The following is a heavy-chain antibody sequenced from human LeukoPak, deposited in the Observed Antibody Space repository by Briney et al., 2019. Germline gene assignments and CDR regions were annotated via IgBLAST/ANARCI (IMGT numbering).Heavy chain of an antibody. V-gene: IGHV3-30*03. D-gene: IGHD3-22*01. CDR1: GFTFSSYG. J-gene: IGHJ4*02. CDR3: ARGFWYDSSGPYYFDY. CDR2: ISYDGSNK. Sequence: GRSLRLSCAASGFTFSSYGMHWVRQAPGKGLEWVAVISYDGSNKYYADSVKGRFTISRDNSKNTLYLQTNSLRAEDTAVYYCARGFWYDSSGPYYFDYWGQGTLVTVSS.